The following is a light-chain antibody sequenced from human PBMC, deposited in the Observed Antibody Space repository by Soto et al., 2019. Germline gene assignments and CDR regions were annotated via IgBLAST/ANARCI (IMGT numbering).Light chain of an antibody. Sequence: IVMTQSPATLSVSPGERATFSCRASQSVSNNLAWYQKKPGQAPRLLIYGASTRATGIPARVSGSGSGTEFTLTISSLQSEDFAFYYCQQYNNWWTFGQGTRVDIK. CDR2: GAS. CDR1: QSVSNN. CDR3: QQYNNWWT. V-gene: IGKV3-15*01. J-gene: IGKJ1*01.